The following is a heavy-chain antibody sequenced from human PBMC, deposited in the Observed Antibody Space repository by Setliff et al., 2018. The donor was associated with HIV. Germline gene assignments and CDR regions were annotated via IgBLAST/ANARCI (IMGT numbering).Heavy chain of an antibody. V-gene: IGHV4-39*07. CDR3: ARRGKTENSYVLNWFDP. Sequence: PSETLSLTCTVSGGSIGSSDYYWGWIRQPPGKGLEWIGSIFYTERTTYNPSLRSRVTISLDTSKTQFSLGLTSVTAADTAMYYCARRGKTENSYVLNWFDPWGQGILVTVSS. CDR2: IFYTERT. D-gene: IGHD5-18*01. CDR1: GGSIGSSDYY. J-gene: IGHJ5*02.